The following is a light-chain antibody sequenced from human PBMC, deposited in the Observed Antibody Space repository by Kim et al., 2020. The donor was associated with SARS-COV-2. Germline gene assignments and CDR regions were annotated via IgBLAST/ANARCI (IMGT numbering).Light chain of an antibody. J-gene: IGKJ2*01. CDR3: LQHKPFPYT. V-gene: IGKV1-17*03. Sequence: SASLGDRVTIPCRASQVISRFLAWFQQKAGKVPKRLIYDLSTLQSGVPSRFSGSGSGTEFTLTITSLQPEDFATYFCLQHKPFPYTFGQGTKLEI. CDR2: DLS. CDR1: QVISRF.